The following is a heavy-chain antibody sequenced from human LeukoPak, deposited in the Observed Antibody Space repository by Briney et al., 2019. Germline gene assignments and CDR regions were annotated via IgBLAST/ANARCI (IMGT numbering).Heavy chain of an antibody. CDR3: ARDCSGGDQLDP. CDR2: IHYSGYT. D-gene: IGHD3-16*01. V-gene: IGHV4-38-2*02. CDR1: GYSISSDYY. J-gene: IGHJ5*02. Sequence: PSETLSLTCTVSGYSISSDYYWGWIRQPPGKGLEWIGSIHYSGYTYYNPSLKSRVTISVDTSKNQFSLKLSSVTAADTAVYYCARDCSGGDQLDPWGQGTLVTVSS.